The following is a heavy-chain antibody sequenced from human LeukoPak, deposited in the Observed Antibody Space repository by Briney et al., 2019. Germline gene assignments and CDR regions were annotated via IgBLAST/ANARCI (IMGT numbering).Heavy chain of an antibody. CDR2: ISSSSSYI. D-gene: IGHD3-22*01. CDR1: GFTFSSYS. V-gene: IGHV3-21*01. J-gene: IGHJ4*02. CDR3: ARAVPYYYDSSGYSDPPDY. Sequence: SGGSLRLSCAASGFTFSSYSMTWVRQAPGKGLEWVSSISSSSSYIYYADSVKGRFTISRDNAKNSLYLQMNSLRAEDTAVYYCARAVPYYYDSSGYSDPPDYWGQGTLVTVSS.